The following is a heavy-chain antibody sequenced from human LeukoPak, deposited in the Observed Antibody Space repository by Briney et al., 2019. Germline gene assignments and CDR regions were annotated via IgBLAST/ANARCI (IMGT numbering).Heavy chain of an antibody. CDR3: ARDSSGPAF. CDR2: IYSDGGT. CDR1: GFTFSSYW. Sequence: QAGGSLRLSCAASGFTFSSYWMHWVRQAPGKGLEWVSVIYSDGGTYYSDSVKGRFTISRDYSKNTLYLQMNSLRADDTAVYYCARDSSGPAFWGQGTLVTVSS. V-gene: IGHV3-53*01. J-gene: IGHJ4*02. D-gene: IGHD3-22*01.